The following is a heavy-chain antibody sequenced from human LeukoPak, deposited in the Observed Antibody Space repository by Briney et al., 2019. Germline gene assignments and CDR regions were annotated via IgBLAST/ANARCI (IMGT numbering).Heavy chain of an antibody. V-gene: IGHV3-43*02. CDR1: GFTFSTHF. J-gene: IGHJ4*02. Sequence: TGGSLRLSCATSGFTFSTHFMSWVRQAPGKGLEWVSLISGDGGSTFYADSVRGRFTISRDNTRKSLSLQMSSLRSEDTALYYCARESETSGWYDYWGQGTLVTVSS. D-gene: IGHD6-19*01. CDR2: ISGDGGST. CDR3: ARESETSGWYDY.